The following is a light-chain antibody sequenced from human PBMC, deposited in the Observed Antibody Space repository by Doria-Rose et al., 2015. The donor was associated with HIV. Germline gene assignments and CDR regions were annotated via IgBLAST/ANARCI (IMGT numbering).Light chain of an antibody. CDR1: STDVGGYNY. CDR2: EVI. J-gene: IGLJ2*01. V-gene: IGLV2-8*01. Sequence: QSALTQPPSASGSPGQSVTTSCTGSSTDVGGYNYVSWYQQHPGKAPQVIIYEVIKRPSGVPDRFSGSKSGNTASLTVSGLQAEDEADYYCSSYAGSNNLVFGGGTELTVL. CDR3: SSYAGSNNLV.